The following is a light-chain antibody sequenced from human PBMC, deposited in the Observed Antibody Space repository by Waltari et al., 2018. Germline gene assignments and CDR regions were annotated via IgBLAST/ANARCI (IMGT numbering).Light chain of an antibody. V-gene: IGKV3-20*01. CDR2: GAS. CDR3: QKYGTLPAT. CDR1: QSVSRW. Sequence: EIVLPQSPGTLSLSPGESATHPCRASQSVSRWLAWYQQKPGQPPRLLIYGASSRANGIPDRFSGSGSGTDFSLTISRLEPEDSAVYYCQKYGTLPATFGQGTKVEVK. J-gene: IGKJ1*01.